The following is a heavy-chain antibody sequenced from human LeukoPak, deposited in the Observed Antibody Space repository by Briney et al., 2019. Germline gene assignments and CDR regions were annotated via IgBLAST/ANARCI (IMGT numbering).Heavy chain of an antibody. J-gene: IGHJ4*02. D-gene: IGHD2-15*01. V-gene: IGHV4-59*01. CDR1: GGSISGYY. CDR2: IYYSGTT. CDR3: ARRTCSGNNCYLYHFDY. Sequence: SETLSLTCTVSGGSISGYYWSWVRQPPGKGLEWIGGIYYSGTTNHNPSLKSRVTLSIDASKNQFSLKLSSVTAADTAVYFCARRTCSGNNCYLYHFDYWGQGALVTVSS.